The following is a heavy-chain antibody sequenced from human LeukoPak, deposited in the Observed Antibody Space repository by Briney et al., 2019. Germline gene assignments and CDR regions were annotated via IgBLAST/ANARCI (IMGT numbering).Heavy chain of an antibody. J-gene: IGHJ4*02. D-gene: IGHD3-22*01. CDR3: ARHYYDSSGYRFDY. CDR1: GGSISRYY. Sequence: SETLSLTCAVSGGSISRYYWSWIRQPPGKGLEWIGYIYYSGSTNYNPSLKSRVTISVDTSKNQFSLKLSSVTAADMAVYYCARHYYDSSGYRFDYWGQGTLVTVSS. CDR2: IYYSGST. V-gene: IGHV4-59*01.